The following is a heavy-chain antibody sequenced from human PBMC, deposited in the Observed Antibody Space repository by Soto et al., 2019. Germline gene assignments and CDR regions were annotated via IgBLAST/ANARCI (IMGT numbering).Heavy chain of an antibody. D-gene: IGHD3-9*01. CDR1: GFTFDYYA. J-gene: IGHJ3*02. Sequence: PGGSLRLSCAASGFTFDYYAMHWVRQAPGKGLEWVSGISWNSGSTYYADSVKGRFTISRDNSRNTLYLQMNSLRAEDTAVYYCALYYDILTGYSGPPDAFDIWGQGTMVTVSS. CDR3: ALYYDILTGYSGPPDAFDI. CDR2: ISWNSGST. V-gene: IGHV3-9*01.